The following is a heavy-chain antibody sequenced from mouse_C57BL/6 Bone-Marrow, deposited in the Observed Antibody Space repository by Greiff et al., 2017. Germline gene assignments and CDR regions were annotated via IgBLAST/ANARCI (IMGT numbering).Heavy chain of an antibody. D-gene: IGHD4-1*01. V-gene: IGHV8-8*01. Sequence: QVTLKVSGPGLLQPSQTLSLTCSFSGFSLSTFGMGVGWIRQPSGKGLEWLAHIWWDGDKSYNTALKSRIPISKDTPKNQVFLNVANVHTADTATYDCARIDLNWGSFDDWGQGTTLTVSS. CDR3: ARIDLNWGSFDD. J-gene: IGHJ2*01. CDR1: GFSLSTFGMG. CDR2: IWWDGDK.